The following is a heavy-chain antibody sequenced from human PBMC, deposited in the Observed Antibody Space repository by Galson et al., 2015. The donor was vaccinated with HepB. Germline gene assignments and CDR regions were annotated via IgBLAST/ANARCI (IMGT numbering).Heavy chain of an antibody. Sequence: ETLSLTCTVSGGSISSYYWSWIRQPPGKGLEWIGYIYYSGSTNYNPSLKSRVTISVDTSKNQFSLKLSSVTAADTAVYYCARHLEAGGWYLWNYWGQGTLVTVSS. V-gene: IGHV4-59*08. CDR1: GGSISSYY. CDR2: IYYSGST. J-gene: IGHJ4*02. D-gene: IGHD6-19*01. CDR3: ARHLEAGGWYLWNY.